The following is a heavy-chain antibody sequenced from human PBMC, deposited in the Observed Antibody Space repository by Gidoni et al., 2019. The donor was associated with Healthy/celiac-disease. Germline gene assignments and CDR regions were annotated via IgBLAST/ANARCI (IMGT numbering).Heavy chain of an antibody. V-gene: IGHV4-61*02. D-gene: IGHD3-9*01. CDR3: ARDSGGYDILTGYYYGMDV. Sequence: QVQLQESGPGLVKPSQTLSLTCTVSGGSISSGSYYWSLIRQPAGKGLEWIGRIYTSGSTNYNPSLKSRVTMSVDTSKNQFSLKLSSVTAADTAVYYCARDSGGYDILTGYYYGMDVWGQGTTVTVSS. CDR2: IYTSGST. J-gene: IGHJ6*02. CDR1: GGSISSGSYY.